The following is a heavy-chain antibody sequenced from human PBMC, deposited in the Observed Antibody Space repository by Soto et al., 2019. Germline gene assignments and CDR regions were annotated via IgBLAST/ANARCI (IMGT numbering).Heavy chain of an antibody. CDR2: IYPGDSDT. Sequence: GESLKISCKGSGYTFPSYWIGWVRQMPGKGLEWMGIIYPGDSDTRYSPSFQGQVTISADKSISTAYLQWSSLKASDTAMYYCARLKRDGYNYSPLYFWGQGTLVTVSS. CDR3: ARLKRDGYNYSPLYF. D-gene: IGHD5-12*01. J-gene: IGHJ4*02. CDR1: GYTFPSYW. V-gene: IGHV5-51*01.